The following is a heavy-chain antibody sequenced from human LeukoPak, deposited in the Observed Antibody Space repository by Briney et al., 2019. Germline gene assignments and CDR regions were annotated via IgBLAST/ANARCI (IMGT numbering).Heavy chain of an antibody. J-gene: IGHJ4*02. CDR2: INHSGST. Sequence: SETLSLTCAVYGGSFSGYYWSWIRQPPGKGLEWIGEINHSGSTNYNPSLKSRVIISVDTSKNQFSLKLSSVTAADTAVYYCARGSSSPPFDYWGQGTLVTVSS. V-gene: IGHV4-34*01. D-gene: IGHD6-6*01. CDR1: GGSFSGYY. CDR3: ARGSSSPPFDY.